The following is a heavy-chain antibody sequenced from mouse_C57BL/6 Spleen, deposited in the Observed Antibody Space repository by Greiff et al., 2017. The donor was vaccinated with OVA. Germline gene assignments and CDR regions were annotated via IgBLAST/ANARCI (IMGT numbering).Heavy chain of an antibody. CDR3: TRFDYGSSYVYWYFDV. Sequence: DQLQQSGTVLARPGASVKMSCKTSGYTFTSYWMHWVKQRPGQGLEWIGAIYPGNSDTSYNQKFKGKAKLTAVTSASTAYMELSSLTNEDSAVYYCTRFDYGSSYVYWYFDVWGTGTTVTVSS. V-gene: IGHV1-5*01. CDR2: IYPGNSDT. CDR1: GYTFTSYW. D-gene: IGHD1-1*01. J-gene: IGHJ1*03.